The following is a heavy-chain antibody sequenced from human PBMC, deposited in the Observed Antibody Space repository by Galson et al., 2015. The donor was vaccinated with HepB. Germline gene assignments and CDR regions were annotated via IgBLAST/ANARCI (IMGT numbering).Heavy chain of an antibody. CDR2: IWYDGSKK. D-gene: IGHD5-18*01. CDR3: ARDERRGYSYGYYYYYAMDV. CDR1: GFIFSPYG. V-gene: IGHV3-33*01. J-gene: IGHJ6*02. Sequence: SLRLSCAASGFIFSPYGMHWVRQAPGKGLEWVAVIWYDGSKKYYADSVKGRFTISRDNSKNTLYLQMNSLRDEDTAVYYCARDERRGYSYGYYYYYAMDVWGQGTTVTVSS.